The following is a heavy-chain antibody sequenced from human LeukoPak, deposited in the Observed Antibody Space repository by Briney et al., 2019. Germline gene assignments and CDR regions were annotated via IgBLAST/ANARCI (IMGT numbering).Heavy chain of an antibody. CDR1: GGSISSSSYY. CDR3: ARPWEGNHGLFDI. V-gene: IGHV4-39*07. J-gene: IGHJ3*02. Sequence: PSETLSLTCTVSGGSISSSSYYWGWIRQPPGKGLEWIGSIYYSGSTYYNPSLKSRVTISVDTSKNQFSLKLSSVTAADTAVYYCARPWEGNHGLFDIWGQGTMVTVSS. CDR2: IYYSGST. D-gene: IGHD1-14*01.